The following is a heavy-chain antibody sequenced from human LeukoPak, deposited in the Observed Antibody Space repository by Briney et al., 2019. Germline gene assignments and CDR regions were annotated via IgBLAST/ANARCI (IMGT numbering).Heavy chain of an antibody. J-gene: IGHJ4*02. CDR2: IKQDGSEK. V-gene: IGHV3-7*02. D-gene: IGHD3-22*01. Sequence: PGESLRLSCAASGFTFSSYWMSWVRQAPGKGLEWVANIKQDGSEKYYVDSVKGRFTISRDNTKNSLYLQMNSLRAEDTAVYYCAKSYYYDSSGYLLLSDYWGQGTLVTVSS. CDR3: AKSYYYDSSGYLLLSDY. CDR1: GFTFSSYW.